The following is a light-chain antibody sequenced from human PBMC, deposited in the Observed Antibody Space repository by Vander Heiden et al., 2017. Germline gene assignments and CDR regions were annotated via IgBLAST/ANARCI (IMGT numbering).Light chain of an antibody. CDR1: QSISSY. V-gene: IGKV1-39*01. CDR2: AAS. J-gene: IGKJ1*01. CDR3: QQSDSTPRT. Sequence: IQLTQPPSSLSASVGDRVTITCRASQSISSYLNWYQQKPGKAPKLLIYAASSLQSGVPSRFSGSGSGTDFTLTISRLQPEDFATYYCQQSDSTPRTFGQGTKVEIK.